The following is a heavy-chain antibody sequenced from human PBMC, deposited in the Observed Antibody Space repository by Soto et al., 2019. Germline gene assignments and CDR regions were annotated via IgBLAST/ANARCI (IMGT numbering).Heavy chain of an antibody. CDR3: ARVPDY. J-gene: IGHJ4*02. Sequence: SETLSLTCAVSGGSISSGGYSWSWIRQPPGKGLEWIGYMYHSGSTYYNPSLKSRVTISMDRSKNQFSLKLSSVTAADTAVYYCARVPDYWVQGILVTVSS. D-gene: IGHD2-2*01. CDR1: GGSISSGGYS. V-gene: IGHV4-30-2*01. CDR2: MYHSGST.